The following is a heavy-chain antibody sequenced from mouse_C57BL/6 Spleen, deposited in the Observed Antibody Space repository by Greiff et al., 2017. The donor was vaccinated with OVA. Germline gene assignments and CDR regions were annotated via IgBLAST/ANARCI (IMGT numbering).Heavy chain of an antibody. Sequence: VQLQQPGAELVKPGASVKMSCKASGYTFTSYWITWVKQRPGQGLEWIGDIYPGSGSTNYNEKFTSKATLTVDTSSSTAYMQLRSLTSEDPAVYYGAREDEYYFDYWGQGTTLTVSS. CDR3: AREDEYYFDY. CDR2: IYPGSGST. J-gene: IGHJ2*01. V-gene: IGHV1-55*01. CDR1: GYTFTSYW.